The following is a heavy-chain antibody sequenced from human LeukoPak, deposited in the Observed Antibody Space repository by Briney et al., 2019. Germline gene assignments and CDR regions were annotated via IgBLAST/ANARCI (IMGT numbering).Heavy chain of an antibody. D-gene: IGHD2-15*01. J-gene: IGHJ6*02. CDR2: MNPNSGNT. CDR1: GYTFTSYD. V-gene: IGHV1-8*01. Sequence: RASVKVSCKASGYTFTSYDVNWVRQATGQGLEWMGWMNPNSGNTGLARKFQGRVTLTRDTSLSTAYMELSNLRSDDTAVYYCARDEVVAAPNYFGMVVWGQGTTVSVSS. CDR3: ARDEVVAAPNYFGMVV.